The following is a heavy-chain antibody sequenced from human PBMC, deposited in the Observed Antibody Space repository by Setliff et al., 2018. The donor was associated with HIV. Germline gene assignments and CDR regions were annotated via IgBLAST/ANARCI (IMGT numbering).Heavy chain of an antibody. CDR2: IYSTGDT. CDR1: GGSISNFY. D-gene: IGHD6-25*01. J-gene: IGHJ5*02. CDR3: ARDGARDGYNLDS. V-gene: IGHV4-4*07. Sequence: SETLSLTCSVSGGSISNFYWSWIRQPPGKGLEWVGHIYSTGDTNYNPSLESRVTMSVDTSKNQFSLTLTSVTAADTAVYYCARDGARDGYNLDSWGQGTLVTVSS.